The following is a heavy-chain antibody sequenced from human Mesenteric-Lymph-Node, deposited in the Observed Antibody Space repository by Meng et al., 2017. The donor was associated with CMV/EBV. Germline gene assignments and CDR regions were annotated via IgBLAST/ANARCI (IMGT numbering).Heavy chain of an antibody. CDR1: ALSFSSYG. CDR3: ARWGYSSGWYIDY. Sequence: LSLTCAASALSFSSYGMHWVRQAPGKGPEWVSFVRYDGTVTYYADSVKGRFTISRDISKNTVYLQMNSLRAEDTAVYYCARWGYSSGWYIDYWGQGTLVTVSS. V-gene: IGHV3-33*01. J-gene: IGHJ4*02. D-gene: IGHD6-19*01. CDR2: VRYDGTVT.